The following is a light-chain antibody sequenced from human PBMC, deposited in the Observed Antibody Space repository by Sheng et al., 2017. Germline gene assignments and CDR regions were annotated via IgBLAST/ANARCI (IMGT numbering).Light chain of an antibody. CDR3: HSRDNSDNPRYV. CDR2: ATK. V-gene: IGLV3-19*01. Sequence: SSELTQDSAVSVALGQTVTITCQGDSLRTFYANWYQQKPGQAPLLVIYATKSRPSGVPDRFSGSGTGNTASLTITGAQAEDEAHYYCHSRDNSDNPRYVFGAGTMVTVL. CDR1: SLRTFY. J-gene: IGLJ1*01.